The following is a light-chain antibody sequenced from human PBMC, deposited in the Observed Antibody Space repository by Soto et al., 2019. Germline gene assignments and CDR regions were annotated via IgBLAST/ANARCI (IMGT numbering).Light chain of an antibody. J-gene: IGLJ3*02. CDR2: EVS. V-gene: IGLV2-14*01. Sequence: QSALTQPASVSGSPGQSITISCTGTSSDVGGYNYVSWYKQHPGKAPKLMIYEVSNRPSGVSNRFSGSKSGNTASLTISGLQAEDEADYYCSSYTSSSTFWVFGGGTKVTVL. CDR1: SSDVGGYNY. CDR3: SSYTSSSTFWV.